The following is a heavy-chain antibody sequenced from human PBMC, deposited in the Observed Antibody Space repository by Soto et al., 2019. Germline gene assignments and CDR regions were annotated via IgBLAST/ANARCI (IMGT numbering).Heavy chain of an antibody. V-gene: IGHV1-2*04. J-gene: IGHJ6*02. CDR3: ARTVAGYYYYYYGMDV. CDR2: INPNSGGT. Sequence: ASVKVSCKASGYTFTGYYMHWVRQAPGQGLEWMGWINPNSGGTNYAQKFQGWVTMTRDTSTSTAYMELSRLRSDDTAVYYCARTVAGYYYYYYGMDVWGQGTTVTVSS. CDR1: GYTFTGYY. D-gene: IGHD6-19*01.